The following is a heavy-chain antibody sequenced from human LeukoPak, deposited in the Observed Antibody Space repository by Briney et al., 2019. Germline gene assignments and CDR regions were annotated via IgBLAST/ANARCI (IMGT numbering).Heavy chain of an antibody. Sequence: ASVKVSCKASGYTFTGYYMHWVRQAPGQGLEWMGWINPNRGGTNYAQKFQGRVTMTGDTSISTAYMELSRLRSDDTAVYYCAREAPSIAARWSEYYFDYWGQGTLVTVSS. V-gene: IGHV1-2*02. CDR3: AREAPSIAARWSEYYFDY. J-gene: IGHJ4*02. CDR1: GYTFTGYY. CDR2: INPNRGGT. D-gene: IGHD6-6*01.